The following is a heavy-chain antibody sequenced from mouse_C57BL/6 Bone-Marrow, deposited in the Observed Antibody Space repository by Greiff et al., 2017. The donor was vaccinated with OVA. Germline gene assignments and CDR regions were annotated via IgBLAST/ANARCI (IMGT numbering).Heavy chain of an antibody. J-gene: IGHJ3*01. CDR3: ARDDGYYGFAY. CDR1: GYSITSGYY. D-gene: IGHD2-3*01. Sequence: EVKLMESGPGLVKPSQSLSLTCSVTGYSITSGYYWNWIRQFPGNKLEWMGYISYDGSNNYNPSLKNRISITRDTSKNPFFRKLNSVTTEDTATYYCARDDGYYGFAYWGQGTLVTVSA. V-gene: IGHV3-6*01. CDR2: ISYDGSN.